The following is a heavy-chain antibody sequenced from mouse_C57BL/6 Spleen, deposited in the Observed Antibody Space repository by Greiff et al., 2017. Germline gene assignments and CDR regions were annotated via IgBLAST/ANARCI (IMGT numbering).Heavy chain of an antibody. V-gene: IGHV5-6*01. D-gene: IGHD1-1*01. CDR1: GFTFSSYG. J-gene: IGHJ3*01. CDR3: ARQNYYGSSFAY. Sequence: EVKLMESGGDLVKPGGSLKLSCAASGFTFSSYGMSWVRQTPDKRLEWVATISSGGSYTYYPDSVKGRFTISRDNAKNTLYLQMSSLKSEDTAMYYCARQNYYGSSFAYWGQGTLVTVSA. CDR2: ISSGGSYT.